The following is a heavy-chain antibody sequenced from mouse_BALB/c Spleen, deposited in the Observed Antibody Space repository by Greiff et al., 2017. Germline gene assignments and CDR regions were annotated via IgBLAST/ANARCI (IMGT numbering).Heavy chain of an antibody. Sequence: VQLKQSGAELVKPGASVKLSCTASGFNIKDTYMHWVKQRPEQGLEWIGRIDPANGNTKYDPKFQGKATITADTSSNTAYLQLSSLTSEDTAVYYCARSGYHAWFAYWGQGTLVTVSA. CDR3: ARSGYHAWFAY. J-gene: IGHJ3*01. D-gene: IGHD3-1*01. V-gene: IGHV14-3*02. CDR2: IDPANGNT. CDR1: GFNIKDTY.